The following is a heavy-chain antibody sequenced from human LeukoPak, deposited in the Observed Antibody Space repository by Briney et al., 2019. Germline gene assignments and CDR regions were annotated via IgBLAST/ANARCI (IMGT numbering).Heavy chain of an antibody. D-gene: IGHD3-10*01. CDR1: GFTFSSYG. J-gene: IGHJ4*02. V-gene: IGHV3-30*03. CDR3: ARDRHGVYSGSGSYPFDY. CDR2: ISYDGSNK. Sequence: GRSLRLSCAASGFTFSSYGMHWVRQAPGKGLEWVAVISYDGSNKYYADSVKGRFTISRDNSKNTLYLQMNSLRAEDTAVYYCARDRHGVYSGSGSYPFDYWGQGTLVTVSS.